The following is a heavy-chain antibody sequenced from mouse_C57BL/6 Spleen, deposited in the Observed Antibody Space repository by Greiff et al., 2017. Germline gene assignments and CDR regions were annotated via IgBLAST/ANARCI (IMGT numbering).Heavy chain of an antibody. D-gene: IGHD1-1*01. CDR1: GYTFTSYW. V-gene: IGHV1-52*01. CDR2: IDPSDSET. Sequence: VQLQQPGAELVRPGSSVKLSCKASGYTFTSYWMHWVQQRPIQGLEWIGNIDPSDSETHYNQKFKDKATLTVDKSSSTAYMQLSSLTSEDSAVYYCARGGHYYGSSYYAMDYWGQGTSVTVAS. J-gene: IGHJ4*01. CDR3: ARGGHYYGSSYYAMDY.